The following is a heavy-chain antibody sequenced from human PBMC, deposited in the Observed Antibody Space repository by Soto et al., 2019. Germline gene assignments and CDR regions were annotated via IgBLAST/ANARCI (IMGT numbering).Heavy chain of an antibody. CDR1: GFSVSSNY. Sequence: PGGSLRLSCAASGFSVSSNYMNWVRQAPGKGLERVSVIYSGGSTYYADSVKGRFTISRDNFKNTLYLQMNSLRAEDTAVYYCASGYSVYFDYWGQGTLVTVSS. V-gene: IGHV3-53*01. J-gene: IGHJ4*02. CDR2: IYSGGST. D-gene: IGHD3-22*01. CDR3: ASGYSVYFDY.